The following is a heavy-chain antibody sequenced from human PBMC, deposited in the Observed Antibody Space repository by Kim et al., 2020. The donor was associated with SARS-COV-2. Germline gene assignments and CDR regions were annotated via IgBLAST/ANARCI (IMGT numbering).Heavy chain of an antibody. CDR2: INHSGST. CDR1: GGSFSGYY. J-gene: IGHJ4*02. V-gene: IGHV4-34*01. D-gene: IGHD1-1*01. Sequence: SETLSLTCAVYGGSFSGYYWSWIRQPPGKGLEWIGEINHSGSTNYNPSLKSRVTISVDTSKNQFSLKLSSVTAADTAVYYCARRRLQQRYYFDYWGQGTLVTVSS. CDR3: ARRRLQQRYYFDY.